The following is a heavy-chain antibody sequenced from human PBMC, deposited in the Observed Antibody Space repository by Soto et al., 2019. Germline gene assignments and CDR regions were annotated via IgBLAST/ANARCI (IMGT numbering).Heavy chain of an antibody. J-gene: IGHJ6*01. V-gene: IGHV1-69*12. CDR1: GDTFSSYA. CDR2: IIPSFDTA. Sequence: QVQLVQSGAEVTKPGSSVKVSCKASGDTFSSYAISWVRQAPGQGLEWMGGIIPSFDTANYAQQFQGRVTINADESKITAYMGLSGLVSKDTAVYYCARHDCISSSGYYYCYYVMYCWGQVNRVTVSS. CDR3: ARHDCISSSGYYYCYYVMYC. D-gene: IGHD2-2*01.